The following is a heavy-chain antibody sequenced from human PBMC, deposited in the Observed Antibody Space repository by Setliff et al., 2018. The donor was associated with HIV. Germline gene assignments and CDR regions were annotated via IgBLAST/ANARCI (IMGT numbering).Heavy chain of an antibody. J-gene: IGHJ3*02. CDR2: IYTNGNTNYNPST. Sequence: SETLSLTCTVSDGSFSSDYWSWIRQPAGKGLEWIGRIYTNGNTNYNPSTNYNPSLKSRITISLETSRNQFSLRVTSVTATDTAVYYCTRQSPVAGSGAFDIWGQGTMVTVSS. CDR1: DGSFSSDY. CDR3: TRQSPVAGSGAFDI. D-gene: IGHD6-19*01. V-gene: IGHV4-4*07.